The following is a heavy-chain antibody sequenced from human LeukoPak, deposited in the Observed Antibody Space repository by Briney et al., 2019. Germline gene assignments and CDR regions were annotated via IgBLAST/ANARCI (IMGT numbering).Heavy chain of an antibody. J-gene: IGHJ3*02. Sequence: GGSLRLSCAASGFTFSSYAMHWVRQAPGKGLEWVAVISYDGSNKYYADSVKGRFTISRDNSKNTLYLQMNSLRAEDTAVYYCAKSLVRGDAFDIWGQGTMVTVSS. V-gene: IGHV3-30-3*02. CDR1: GFTFSSYA. CDR3: AKSLVRGDAFDI. CDR2: ISYDGSNK. D-gene: IGHD3-10*01.